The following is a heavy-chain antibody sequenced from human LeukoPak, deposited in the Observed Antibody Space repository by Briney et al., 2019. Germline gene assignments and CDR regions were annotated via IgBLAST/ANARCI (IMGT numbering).Heavy chain of an antibody. CDR1: GGTFSSYA. D-gene: IGHD2-15*01. J-gene: IGHJ4*02. V-gene: IGHV1-69*13. Sequence: AVKVSCKASGGTFSSYAISWGRQAPGQGLEWMGGIIPIFGTANYAQKFQGRVAITADESTSTAYMELSSLRSEDTAVYYCARARPQYCSGGSCSRGFDYWGQGTLVTVSS. CDR3: ARARPQYCSGGSCSRGFDY. CDR2: IIPIFGTA.